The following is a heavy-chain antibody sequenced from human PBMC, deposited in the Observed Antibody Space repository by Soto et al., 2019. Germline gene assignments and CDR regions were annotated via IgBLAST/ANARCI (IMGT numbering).Heavy chain of an antibody. V-gene: IGHV1-69*02. D-gene: IGHD6-25*01. Sequence: QVQLVQSGAEVKKPGSSVKVSCKASGGTFSSYTISWVRQAPGQGLEWMGRIIPILGIANYAQKFQGRVTITADKSTSTAYMELSSLRSEDTAVYYCARHTAEMHYMDVWGKGTTVTVSS. CDR1: GGTFSSYT. CDR3: ARHTAEMHYMDV. CDR2: IIPILGIA. J-gene: IGHJ6*03.